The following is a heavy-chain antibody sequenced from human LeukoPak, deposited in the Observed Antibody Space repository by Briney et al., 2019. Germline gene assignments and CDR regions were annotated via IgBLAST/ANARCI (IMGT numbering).Heavy chain of an antibody. Sequence: PSETLSLTCTVSGGSISSYYWSWIRQPPGKGLEWIGYIYYSGSTNYNPSLKSRVTISVDTSKNQFSLKLSSVTAADTAVYYCLGVGATQAHYYYGMDVRGQGTTVTVSS. CDR2: IYYSGST. V-gene: IGHV4-59*08. CDR1: GGSISSYY. D-gene: IGHD1-26*01. CDR3: LGVGATQAHYYYGMDV. J-gene: IGHJ6*02.